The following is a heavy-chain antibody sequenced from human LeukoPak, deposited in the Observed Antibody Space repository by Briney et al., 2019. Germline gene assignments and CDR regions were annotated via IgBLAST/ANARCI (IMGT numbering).Heavy chain of an antibody. CDR2: ISSSGSTI. CDR1: GFTFSSYE. D-gene: IGHD1-26*01. J-gene: IGHJ3*02. V-gene: IGHV3-48*03. Sequence: PGGSLRLSCAASGFTFSSYEMNWVRQAPGKGLEWVSYISSSGSTIYYADSVKGRFTISRDNAKNSLYLQMNSLRAEDTAVYYCARSHIVGATDDAFDIWGQGTMVTVSS. CDR3: ARSHIVGATDDAFDI.